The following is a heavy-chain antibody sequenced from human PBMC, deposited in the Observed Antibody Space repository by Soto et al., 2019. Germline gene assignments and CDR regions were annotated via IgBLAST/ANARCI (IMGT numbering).Heavy chain of an antibody. CDR3: AGGSGWESER. CDR2: IEQDGGEL. D-gene: IGHD6-19*01. V-gene: IGHV3-7*05. CDR1: EFTFSTYW. J-gene: IGHJ4*02. Sequence: EVQLVESGGGVGQPGGSLRLSCVVSEFTFSTYWMSWVRQAPGKGLGWVANIEQDGGELNYLESGRGLFTISRDNAKKSLYLEMNSLRAEDTAVYYCAGGSGWESERWGQGTLVTVSS.